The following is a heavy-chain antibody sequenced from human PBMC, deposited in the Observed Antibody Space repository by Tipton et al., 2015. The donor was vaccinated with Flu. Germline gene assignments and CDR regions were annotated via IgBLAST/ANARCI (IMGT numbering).Heavy chain of an antibody. D-gene: IGHD3-16*02. CDR1: GGSISSYY. Sequence: TLSLTCTVSGGSISSYYWSWIRQPAGKGLEWIGRIYTSGSTNYNASLKSRVTMSVDTSKNQFSLKLSSVTVADTAVYYGARDYLLGDLSFFDNWGQGTLVTVSS. CDR2: IYTSGST. J-gene: IGHJ4*02. V-gene: IGHV4-4*07. CDR3: ARDYLLGDLSFFDN.